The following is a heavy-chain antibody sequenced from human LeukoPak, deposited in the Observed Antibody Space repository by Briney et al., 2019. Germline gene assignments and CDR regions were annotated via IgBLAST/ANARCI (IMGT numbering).Heavy chain of an antibody. CDR1: GGSISSYY. J-gene: IGHJ4*02. Sequence: PSETLSLTCTVSGGSISSYYWSWIRQPPGKGLEWIGYIYYSGSTNYNPSLKSRVTISVDTSKNQFSLKLSSVTAADTAVYYCARDLMVYAPNPELFWGQGTLVTVSS. D-gene: IGHD2-8*01. V-gene: IGHV4-59*01. CDR3: ARDLMVYAPNPELF. CDR2: IYYSGST.